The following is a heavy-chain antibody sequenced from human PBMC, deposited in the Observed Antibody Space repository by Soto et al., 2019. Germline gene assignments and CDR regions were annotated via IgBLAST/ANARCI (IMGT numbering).Heavy chain of an antibody. Sequence: ASVKVSCKASGYTFTGYYMHWVRQAPGQGLEWMGWINPNSGGTNYAQKFQGWVTMTRDTSISTAYMELSRLRSDDTAVYYCARAAIMKNYYYYMDGWGKGTTVTVSS. CDR2: INPNSGGT. CDR3: ARAAIMKNYYYYMDG. D-gene: IGHD2-2*02. CDR1: GYTFTGYY. V-gene: IGHV1-2*04. J-gene: IGHJ6*03.